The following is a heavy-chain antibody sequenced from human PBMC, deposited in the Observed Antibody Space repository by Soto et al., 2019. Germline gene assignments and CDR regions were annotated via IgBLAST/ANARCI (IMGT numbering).Heavy chain of an antibody. Sequence: PGGSLRLSCAASGFTFSSYLMHWVRQAPGKGLVWVSRINSDGSSTSYADSVKGRFTISRDNAKNTLYLQMNSLRAEDTAVYYCARVDSGSYYYYYYYYMDVWGKGTTVTVSS. CDR1: GFTFSSYL. CDR3: ARVDSGSYYYYYYYYMDV. J-gene: IGHJ6*03. CDR2: INSDGSST. D-gene: IGHD3-10*01. V-gene: IGHV3-74*01.